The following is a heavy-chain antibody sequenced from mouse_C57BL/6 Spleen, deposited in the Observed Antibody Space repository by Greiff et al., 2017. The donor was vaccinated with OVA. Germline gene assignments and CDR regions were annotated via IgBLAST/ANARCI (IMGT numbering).Heavy chain of an antibody. CDR3: TRIPYYY. CDR2: IDPETGGT. CDR1: GYTFTDYE. J-gene: IGHJ2*01. D-gene: IGHD6-5*01. Sequence: QVQLKQSGAELVRPGASVTLSCKASGYTFTDYEMHWVKQTPVHGLEWIGAIDPETGGTAYNQKFKGKAILTADKSSSTAYMELRSLTSEDSAVYYCTRIPYYYWGQGTTLTVSS. V-gene: IGHV1-15*01.